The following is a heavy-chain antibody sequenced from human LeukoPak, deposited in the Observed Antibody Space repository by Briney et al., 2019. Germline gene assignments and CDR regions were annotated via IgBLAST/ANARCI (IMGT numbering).Heavy chain of an antibody. J-gene: IGHJ1*01. CDR1: GFTVSANY. V-gene: IGHV3-53*01. D-gene: IGHD2-15*01. CDR3: ARDVYCSGGSCYQQ. CDR2: ISNDGNT. Sequence: PGGSRRLSCAASGFTVSANYMSWVRQAPGEGLEWGSVISNDGNTYYADSVKGRFTISRDISKNTLYLQMNSLRAEDTAVYYCARDVYCSGGSCYQQWGQGTLVTVSS.